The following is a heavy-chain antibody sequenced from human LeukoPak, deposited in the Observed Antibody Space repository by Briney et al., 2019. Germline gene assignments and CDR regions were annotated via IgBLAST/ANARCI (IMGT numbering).Heavy chain of an antibody. CDR1: GYTFTGYY. CDR3: ASTGDSGYLDAFDI. V-gene: IGHV1-2*02. D-gene: IGHD3-22*01. Sequence: ASVKVSCKASGYTFTGYYMHWVRQAPGQGLEWMGWINPNSGGTNYAQTFQGRVTMTRDTSISTAYMELSRLRSDDTAVYYCASTGDSGYLDAFDIWGQGTMVTVSS. J-gene: IGHJ3*02. CDR2: INPNSGGT.